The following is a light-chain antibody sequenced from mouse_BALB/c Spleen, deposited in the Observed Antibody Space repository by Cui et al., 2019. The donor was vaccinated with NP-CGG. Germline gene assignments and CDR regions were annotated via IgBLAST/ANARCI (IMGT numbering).Light chain of an antibody. CDR1: TGAVTTSNY. CDR3: ALWYSNHWV. Sequence: QAVVTQDSALYTSPGETVTLTCRSNTGAVTTSNYANWVQEKPDHLFTGLIGGTNNRAPGVPARFSGSLIGDKAALTITGAQTEDEAIYFCALWYSNHWVFGGGTKLTVL. V-gene: IGLV1*01. J-gene: IGLJ1*01. CDR2: GTN.